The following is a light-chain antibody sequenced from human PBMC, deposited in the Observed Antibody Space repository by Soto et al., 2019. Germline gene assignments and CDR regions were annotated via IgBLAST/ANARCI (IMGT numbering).Light chain of an antibody. J-gene: IGKJ1*01. CDR1: EGNSNY. Sequence: DIQMTQSPSSLSASVGDRVTITCRASEGNSNYLAWYQQTPGKIPKLLIYAASTLQSGVPSRFSGSGSGTDFTLTISILQPEDAATYYCQKYNSAPWTFGQGTKVEIK. CDR2: AAS. V-gene: IGKV1-27*01. CDR3: QKYNSAPWT.